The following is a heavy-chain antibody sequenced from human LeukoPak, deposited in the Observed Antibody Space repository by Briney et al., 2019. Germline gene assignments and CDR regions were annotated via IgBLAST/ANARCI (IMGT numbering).Heavy chain of an antibody. V-gene: IGHV3-7*01. J-gene: IGHJ4*02. CDR3: ARGLGSIDY. D-gene: IGHD4-11*01. CDR2: IKQDGSEK. Sequence: PGGSLRLSCAASGFIFSSYWMSWVRQAPGKGLEWVANIKQDGSEKYYVDSVKGRFTISRDNAKNSLYLQMNSLRAEDTAVYYCARGLGSIDYWGQGTLVTVSS. CDR1: GFIFSSYW.